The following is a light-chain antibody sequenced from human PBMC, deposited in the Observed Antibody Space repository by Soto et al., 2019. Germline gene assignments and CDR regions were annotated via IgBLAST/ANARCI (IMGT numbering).Light chain of an antibody. CDR1: QSVNTN. Sequence: EIVMTQSPATLSVSPGERATLSCRASQSVNTNLAWYQQKSGQAPRLLIYGASTRAPGIPARFSGSGSGTEFTLTVSSLQSEDVAVYCCQQYYSSPLTFGGGTKVEIK. CDR3: QQYYSSPLT. J-gene: IGKJ4*01. CDR2: GAS. V-gene: IGKV3-15*01.